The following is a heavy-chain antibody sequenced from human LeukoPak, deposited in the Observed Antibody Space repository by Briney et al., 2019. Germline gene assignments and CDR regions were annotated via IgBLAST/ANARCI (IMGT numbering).Heavy chain of an antibody. CDR3: ARDCPYYYDSSGYDAFDI. V-gene: IGHV4-39*07. CDR1: GGSISSSSYY. D-gene: IGHD3-22*01. CDR2: IYYSGST. Sequence: SETLSLTCTVSGGSISSSSYYWGWIRQPPGKGLEWIGSIYYSGSTYYNPSLTSRVTISVDTSKNQFSLKLSSVTAADTAVYYCARDCPYYYDSSGYDAFDIWGQGTMVTVSS. J-gene: IGHJ3*02.